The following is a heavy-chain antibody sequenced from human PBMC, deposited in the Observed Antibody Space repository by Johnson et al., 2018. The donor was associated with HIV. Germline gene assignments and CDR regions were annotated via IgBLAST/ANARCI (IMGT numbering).Heavy chain of an antibody. CDR1: GFTFSRFG. CDR2: IRYDGSDK. D-gene: IGHD5-24*01. CDR3: ARDLRWSYDAFDI. Sequence: QVQLVESGGGVVQPGGSLRLSCVASGFTFSRFGMHWVRQAPGKGLEWVAFIRYDGSDKYYADSVKGRFTISRDNSKNTLYLQMNSLRAEDTAVYYCARDLRWSYDAFDIWGQGTMVTVSS. V-gene: IGHV3-30*02. J-gene: IGHJ3*02.